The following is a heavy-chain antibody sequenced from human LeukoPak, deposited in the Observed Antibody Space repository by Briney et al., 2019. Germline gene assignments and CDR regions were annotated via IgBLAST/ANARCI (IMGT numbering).Heavy chain of an antibody. J-gene: IGHJ5*02. V-gene: IGHV3-23*01. Sequence: GGSLRLSCAASGFTFSSYAMSWVRQAPGKGLEWVSAISGSGGSTYYADSVKGRFTISRDNAKNSLYLQMNSLRAEDTAVYYCARGAREGSSRVNWFDPWGQGTLVTVSS. CDR1: GFTFSSYA. D-gene: IGHD2-2*01. CDR3: ARGAREGSSRVNWFDP. CDR2: ISGSGGST.